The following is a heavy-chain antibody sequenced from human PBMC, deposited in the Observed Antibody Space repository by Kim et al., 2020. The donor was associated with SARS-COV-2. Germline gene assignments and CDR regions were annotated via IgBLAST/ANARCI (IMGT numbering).Heavy chain of an antibody. CDR2: THYSDNG. CDR1: GASISAYY. CDR3: ARWSESKWAFDI. D-gene: IGHD2-15*01. Sequence: SETLSLTCAVSGASISAYYWNWVRQPPGKGLEWIGYTHYSDNGAYEPSLKSRITTSVDTSKNQFSLKLSSMTAADTAVYYCARWSESKWAFDIWGQGTMVTVSS. V-gene: IGHV4-59*01. J-gene: IGHJ3*02.